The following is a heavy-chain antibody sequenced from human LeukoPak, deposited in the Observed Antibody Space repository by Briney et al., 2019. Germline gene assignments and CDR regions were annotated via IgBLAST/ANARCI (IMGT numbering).Heavy chain of an antibody. CDR2: IRYDGSNK. CDR3: AKWGYYGSGSYSVYYYYYMDV. D-gene: IGHD3-10*01. V-gene: IGHV3-30*02. J-gene: IGHJ6*03. Sequence: GGSLRLSCAASGFTFSSYGMHWVRQAPGKGLEWVAFIRYDGSNKYYADSVKGRFTISRDNSKNTLYLQMNSLRAEDTAVYYCAKWGYYGSGSYSVYYYYYMDVWGKGTTVTISS. CDR1: GFTFSSYG.